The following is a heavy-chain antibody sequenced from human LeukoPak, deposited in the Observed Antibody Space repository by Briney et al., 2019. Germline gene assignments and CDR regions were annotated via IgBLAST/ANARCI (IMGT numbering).Heavy chain of an antibody. CDR1: GLTVSSNY. V-gene: IGHV3-66*01. CDR3: ARDVSHRHLDY. CDR2: IYVDGST. Sequence: GRSLRLSCAASGLTVSSNYMSWVRQAPGKGLQWVSVIYVDGSTYYADSVKGRFSISRDTSKNTLYLQMISLRADDTAVYYCARDVSHRHLDYWGQGTLVTVSS. D-gene: IGHD1-14*01. J-gene: IGHJ4*02.